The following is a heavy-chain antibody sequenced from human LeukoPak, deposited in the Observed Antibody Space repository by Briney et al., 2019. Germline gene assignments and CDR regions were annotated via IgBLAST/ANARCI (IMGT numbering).Heavy chain of an antibody. CDR1: GYTFTSYD. D-gene: IGHD6-19*01. J-gene: IGHJ3*02. V-gene: IGHV1-8*03. CDR2: MNPNSGNT. CDR3: ARKGWGDAFDI. Sequence: GASVKVSCEASGYTFTSYDINWVRQATGHGLEWMGWMNPNSGNTGYAQKFQGRVTITRNTSISTAYMELSSLRSEDTAVYYCARKGWGDAFDIWGQGTMVTVSS.